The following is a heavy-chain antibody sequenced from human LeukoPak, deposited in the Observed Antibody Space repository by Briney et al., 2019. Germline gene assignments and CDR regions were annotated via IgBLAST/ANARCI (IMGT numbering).Heavy chain of an antibody. CDR3: ARVPWSGYYGFDY. CDR1: GFTFSSYW. Sequence: PGGSLRLSCAASGFTFSSYWMSWVRQAPGKGLEWAANIKQDGSEKYYVDSVKGRFTISRDNAKNSLYLQMNSLRAEDTAVYYCARVPWSGYYGFDYWGQGTLVTVSS. J-gene: IGHJ4*02. D-gene: IGHD3-3*01. V-gene: IGHV3-7*01. CDR2: IKQDGSEK.